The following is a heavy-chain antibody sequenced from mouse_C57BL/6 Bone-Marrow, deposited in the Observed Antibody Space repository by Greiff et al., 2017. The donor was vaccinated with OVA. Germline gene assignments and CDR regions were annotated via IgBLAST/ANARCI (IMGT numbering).Heavy chain of an antibody. V-gene: IGHV14-3*01. J-gene: IGHJ2*01. Sequence: VQLQQSVAELVRPGASVKLSCTASGFNIKNPYMHWVKQRPEQGLEWIGRIDPANGNTKYAPKFQGKATITADTSSNTAYLQLSSLTSEDTAIYYCAWIYYGYFFFDYWGQGTTLTVSS. CDR2: IDPANGNT. CDR3: AWIYYGYFFFDY. CDR1: GFNIKNPY. D-gene: IGHD2-2*01.